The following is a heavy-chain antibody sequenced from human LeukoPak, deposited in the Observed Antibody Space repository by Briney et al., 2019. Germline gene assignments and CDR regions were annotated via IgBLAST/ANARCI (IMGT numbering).Heavy chain of an antibody. J-gene: IGHJ4*02. CDR1: GFTFSSYR. CDR3: AREGSGVAGHFDY. D-gene: IGHD6-19*01. CDR2: ISSSSSYI. V-gene: IGHV3-21*01. Sequence: GGSLRLSCAASGFTFSSYRMNWVRRAPGKGLEWVSSISSSSSYIYYVDSVKGRFPISRDNAKNSLYLQMNSLRAEDTAVYYCAREGSGVAGHFDYWGQGTLVTVSS.